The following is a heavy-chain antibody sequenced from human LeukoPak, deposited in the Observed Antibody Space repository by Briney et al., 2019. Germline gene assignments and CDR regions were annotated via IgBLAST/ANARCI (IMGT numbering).Heavy chain of an antibody. D-gene: IGHD4-17*01. CDR1: GFTFSSYA. CDR2: ISYDGSNK. J-gene: IGHJ2*01. V-gene: IGHV3-30*04. Sequence: PGGSLRLSCAASGFTFSSYAMHWVRQAPGKGLEWVAVISYDGSNKYYADSVKGRFTISRDNSKNTLYLQMNSLRAEDTAVYYCARNKINTVTTGWYFDLWGRGTLVSVSS. CDR3: ARNKINTVTTGWYFDL.